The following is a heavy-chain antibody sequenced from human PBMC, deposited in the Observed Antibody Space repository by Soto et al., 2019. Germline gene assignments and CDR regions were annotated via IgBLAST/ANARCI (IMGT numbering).Heavy chain of an antibody. CDR3: ARVVSSGGFDY. Sequence: QVQLVESGGGVVQPGRSLRLSCAASGFTFSSYAMHWVRQAPGKGLEWVAVISYDGSNKYYADSVKGRFTIPRDNSKNTLYLQMNSLRAEDTAVYYCARVVSSGGFDYWGQGTLVTVSS. CDR2: ISYDGSNK. J-gene: IGHJ4*02. D-gene: IGHD2-15*01. V-gene: IGHV3-30-3*01. CDR1: GFTFSSYA.